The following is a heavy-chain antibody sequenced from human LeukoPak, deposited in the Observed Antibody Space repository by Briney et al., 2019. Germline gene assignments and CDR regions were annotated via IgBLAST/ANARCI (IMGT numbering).Heavy chain of an antibody. D-gene: IGHD3-22*01. CDR1: GFTFSNYA. CDR3: AKPNYYYDSSGYQY. J-gene: IGHJ4*02. CDR2: ISASGETT. V-gene: IGHV3-23*01. Sequence: GGSLRLSCAASGFTFSNYAMSWVRQAPGKGLEWVSAISASGETTYYADSVKGRFTISRDNSKNTLYLQMNSLRAEDTAVYYCAKPNYYYDSSGYQYWGQGTLVTVSS.